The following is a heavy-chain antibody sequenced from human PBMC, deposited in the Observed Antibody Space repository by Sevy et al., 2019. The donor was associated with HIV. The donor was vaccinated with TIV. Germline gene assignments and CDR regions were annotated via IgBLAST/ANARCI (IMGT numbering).Heavy chain of an antibody. V-gene: IGHV4-34*01. CDR1: GGSFSGYY. D-gene: IGHD2-21*01. CDR2: INHNGDT. Sequence: SETLSLTCAVYGGSFSGYYWSWIRQSPGKGLEWIGEINHNGDTNYKPSLKSRVSISADTSTKQSSLKVTSVTAADTAVYYCAREGGEDGDNNNNDGLVDGLDVWGQGATVTVSS. CDR3: AREGGEDGDNNNNDGLVDGLDV. J-gene: IGHJ6*02.